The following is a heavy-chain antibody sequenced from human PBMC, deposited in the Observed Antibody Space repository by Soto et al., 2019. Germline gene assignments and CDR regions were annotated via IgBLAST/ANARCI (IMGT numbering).Heavy chain of an antibody. V-gene: IGHV3-23*01. D-gene: IGHD3-22*01. CDR2: IGASGSST. Sequence: PGGSLRLSCAASGFTFGSSAMSWVRQTPGKGLEWVSLIGASGSSTQYADSVKGRFTISRDNFRTTLYLQMNSLRAEDTAVYYCAKTYYYDSTGYYRHFDYWGQGTQVTVSS. CDR1: GFTFGSSA. J-gene: IGHJ4*02. CDR3: AKTYYYDSTGYYRHFDY.